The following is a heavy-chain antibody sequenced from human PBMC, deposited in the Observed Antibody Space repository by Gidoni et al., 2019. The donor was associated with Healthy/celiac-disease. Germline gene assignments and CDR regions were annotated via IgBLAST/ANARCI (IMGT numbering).Heavy chain of an antibody. J-gene: IGHJ6*02. V-gene: IGHV3-33*01. CDR1: GFTFSRHG. CDR3: ARDGESSGWYPPLVFWGSLHYYGMDV. D-gene: IGHD6-19*01. Sequence: QVQLVESGGGVVQPGRSMRLAWAASGFTFSRHGMHLVLQVAGKGLAWVAVIWYAGSNKDYAAAVKGRFTISSYNSKNTLYLQMTSLRAEDTAVYYCARDGESSGWYPPLVFWGSLHYYGMDVWGQGTTVTVSS. CDR2: IWYAGSNK.